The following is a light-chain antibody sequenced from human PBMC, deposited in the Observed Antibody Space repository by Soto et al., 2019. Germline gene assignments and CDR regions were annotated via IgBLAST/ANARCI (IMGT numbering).Light chain of an antibody. V-gene: IGLV2-8*01. CDR2: EVS. CDR3: SSYAGSNNLGV. J-gene: IGLJ3*02. Sequence: QSVLTQPPSASGSPGQSVTISCTGTSSDIGGYNYVSWYQHHPGKAPKVMIYEVSKRPSGVPDRFSGSKSGNTASLTVSGLQPEDEADYYCSSYAGSNNLGVXXGGTKLTVL. CDR1: SSDIGGYNY.